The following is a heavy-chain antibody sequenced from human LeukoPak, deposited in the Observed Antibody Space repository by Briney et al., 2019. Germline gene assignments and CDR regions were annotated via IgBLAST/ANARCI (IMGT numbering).Heavy chain of an antibody. V-gene: IGHV3-13*01. J-gene: IGHJ4*02. D-gene: IGHD5-18*01. CDR1: GFTFSSYD. Sequence: GGSLRLSCAASGFTFSSYDIHWVRQATGKGLEWVSGIGTAGEIYYPGSVKGRFTISRENAKNSLYLQMNSLRAGDTAVYYCARDGRGQLWLFDYWGQGTLVTVSS. CDR3: ARDGRGQLWLFDY. CDR2: IGTAGEI.